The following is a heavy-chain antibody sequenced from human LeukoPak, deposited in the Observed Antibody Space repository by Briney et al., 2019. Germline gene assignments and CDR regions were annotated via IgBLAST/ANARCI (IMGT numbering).Heavy chain of an antibody. J-gene: IGHJ5*02. CDR3: ARKAPKKGWFDP. CDR1: GGSNNSYY. CDR2: THPSGNT. V-gene: IGHV4-4*09. Sequence: SETLSLSCTVSGGSNNSYYWSWIRQPPGKGLEWIGYTHPSGNTNYSPSLKSRVTISIDTSRNQFSLKLSSVTAADTADYYCARKAPKKGWFDPWGQGTLVTVSS.